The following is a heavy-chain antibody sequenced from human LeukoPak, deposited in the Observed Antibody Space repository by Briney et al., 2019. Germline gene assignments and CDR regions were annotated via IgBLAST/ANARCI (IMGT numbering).Heavy chain of an antibody. CDR2: IIPIFGTA. V-gene: IGHV1-69*13. CDR3: ASTPQLYSSGFGHFDY. Sequence: GASVKVSCKASGGTFSSYAISWVRQAPGQGLEWMGGIIPIFGTANYAQKFQGRVTITADESTSTAYMELSSLRSEDTAVYYCASTPQLYSSGFGHFDYWGQGTLVTVSS. J-gene: IGHJ4*02. D-gene: IGHD6-19*01. CDR1: GGTFSSYA.